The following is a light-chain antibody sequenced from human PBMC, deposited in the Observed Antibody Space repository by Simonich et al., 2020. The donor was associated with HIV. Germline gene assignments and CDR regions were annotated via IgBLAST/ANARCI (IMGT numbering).Light chain of an antibody. Sequence: DIHMTQSPSSVSASVGNRVTITCRASRGISTCLAWYQQKPGKAPKLLLYAASRLESGVPSRFSGSGSGTDYTLTISSLQPEDFATYYCQQYYSTPRTFGQGTKVEIK. CDR1: RGISTC. CDR2: AAS. J-gene: IGKJ1*01. CDR3: QQYYSTPRT. V-gene: IGKV1-NL1*01.